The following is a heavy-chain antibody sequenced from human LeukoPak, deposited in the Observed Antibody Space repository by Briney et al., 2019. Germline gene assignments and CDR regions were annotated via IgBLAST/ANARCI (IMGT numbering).Heavy chain of an antibody. Sequence: SETLSLTCAVYGGSFSGYYWSWIRQPPGKGLEWIGEINHSGSTTYNPSLKSRVTISVDTSKNQFSLKLSSVTAADTAVYYCARLGAYDYVWGSYRHPGRLDYWGQGTLVTVSS. CDR2: INHSGST. V-gene: IGHV4-34*01. CDR3: ARLGAYDYVWGSYRHPGRLDY. D-gene: IGHD3-16*02. CDR1: GGSFSGYY. J-gene: IGHJ4*02.